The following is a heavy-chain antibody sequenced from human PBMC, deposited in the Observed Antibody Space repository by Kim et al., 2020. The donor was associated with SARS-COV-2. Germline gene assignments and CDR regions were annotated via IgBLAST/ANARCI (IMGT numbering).Heavy chain of an antibody. CDR3: ARVGGYKTRREANLDY. D-gene: IGHD5-12*01. J-gene: IGHJ4*02. V-gene: IGHV1-46*01. Sequence: ASVKVSCKASGYTFTSYYMHWVRQAPGQGLEWMGIINPSGGSTSYAQKFQGRVTMTRDTSTSTVYMELSSLRSEDTAVYYCARVGGYKTRREANLDYWGQGTLVTVSS. CDR2: INPSGGST. CDR1: GYTFTSYY.